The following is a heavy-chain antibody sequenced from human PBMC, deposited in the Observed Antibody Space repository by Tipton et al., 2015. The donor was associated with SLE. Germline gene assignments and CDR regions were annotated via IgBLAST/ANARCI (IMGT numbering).Heavy chain of an antibody. Sequence: TLSLTCIVSGGSITSSDFFWGWIRQPPGKGLEWIGTIYSSGGTYYNPSLRSRLTISVDTSKNQFSLKLSSVTAADTAVYYCARDVGGYNTGWFPYYFDYWGQGTLVTVSS. J-gene: IGHJ4*02. CDR2: IYSSGGT. D-gene: IGHD2-8*02. CDR3: ARDVGGYNTGWFPYYFDY. V-gene: IGHV4-39*07. CDR1: GGSITSSDFF.